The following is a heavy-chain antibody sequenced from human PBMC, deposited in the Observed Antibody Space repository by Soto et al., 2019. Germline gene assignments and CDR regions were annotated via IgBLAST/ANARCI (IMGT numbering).Heavy chain of an antibody. CDR3: ARVMTTVTTGYYYYYRDV. Sequence: EVQLVESGGGLVQPGGSLRLSCAASGFTFSSYDMHWVRQATGKGLEWVSAIGTAGDTYYPGSVKGRFTISRENAKNSLYLQMNSLRAGDTAVYYCARVMTTVTTGYYYYYRDVWGKGTTVTVSS. CDR1: GFTFSSYD. V-gene: IGHV3-13*01. J-gene: IGHJ6*03. D-gene: IGHD4-4*01. CDR2: IGTAGDT.